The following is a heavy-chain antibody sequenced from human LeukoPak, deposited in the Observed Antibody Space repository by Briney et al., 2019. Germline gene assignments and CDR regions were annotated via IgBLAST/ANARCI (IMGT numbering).Heavy chain of an antibody. CDR3: VRLRTYGGNPFDY. J-gene: IGHJ4*02. V-gene: IGHV4-39*01. CDR2: IYYSGST. D-gene: IGHD4-23*01. Sequence: SETLSLTCTVSGGSISSSSYYWGWIRQPPGKGLEWIGTIYYSGSTYYNPSLKSRVTISVDTSKNQLSLKLSSVTAVDTAVYYCVRLRTYGGNPFDYWGQGTLSPSPQ. CDR1: GGSISSSSYY.